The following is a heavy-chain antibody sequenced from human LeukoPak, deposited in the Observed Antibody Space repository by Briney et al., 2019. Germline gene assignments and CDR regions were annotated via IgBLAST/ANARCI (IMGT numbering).Heavy chain of an antibody. D-gene: IGHD6-13*01. CDR3: ARDRRQLAFDY. CDR2: IYHSGST. V-gene: IGHV4-30-2*01. J-gene: IGHJ4*02. CDR1: GGSISSGGYY. Sequence: SETLSLTCTVSGGSISSGGYYWSWIRQPPGKGLEWIGYIYHSGSTYYNPSLKSRVTISVDRSKNQFSLKLSSVTAADTAVYYCARDRRQLAFDYWGQGTLVSVSS.